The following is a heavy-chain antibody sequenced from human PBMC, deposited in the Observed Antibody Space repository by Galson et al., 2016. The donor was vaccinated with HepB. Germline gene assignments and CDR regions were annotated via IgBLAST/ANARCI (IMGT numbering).Heavy chain of an antibody. CDR1: GGSMRSYF. V-gene: IGHV4-59*01. CDR2: ISYTGST. D-gene: IGHD1-26*01. J-gene: IGHJ5*01. CDR3: ARSEGWDPRWFDS. Sequence: SETLSLTCTVSGGSMRSYFWSWIRQPPGKGLEWIGYISYTGSTKYNPSLKSRVTISADTSKSQFSLRLSSVTAADTAVYYCARSEGWDPRWFDSWGQGALVTVSS.